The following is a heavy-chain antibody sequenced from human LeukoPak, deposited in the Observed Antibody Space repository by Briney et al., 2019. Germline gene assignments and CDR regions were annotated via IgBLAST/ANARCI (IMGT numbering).Heavy chain of an antibody. V-gene: IGHV3-48*02. CDR2: ISSGSKII. D-gene: IGHD4-17*01. Sequence: GGSLRLSCVASGFTFSTYTMNWVRQAPGKGLVWISYISSGSKIIYYADSVKGRFTISRDNAKNSLYLQMNSLRDEDTAVYYCARGPYGDYVDAFDIWGQGTMVTVSS. CDR3: ARGPYGDYVDAFDI. J-gene: IGHJ3*02. CDR1: GFTFSTYT.